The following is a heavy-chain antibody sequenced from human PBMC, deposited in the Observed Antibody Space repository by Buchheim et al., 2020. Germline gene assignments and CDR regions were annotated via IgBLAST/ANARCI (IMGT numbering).Heavy chain of an antibody. CDR3: ARATVLRFLEWEPNWFDP. D-gene: IGHD3-3*01. CDR2: IYYSGST. J-gene: IGHJ5*02. Sequence: QVQLQESGPGLVKPSETLSLTCTVSGGSISSYYWSWIRQPPGKGLEWIGYIYYSGSTNYNPSLKSRVTISVDTSKNQFYLKLSSVTAADTAVYYCARATVLRFLEWEPNWFDPWGQGTL. CDR1: GGSISSYY. V-gene: IGHV4-59*01.